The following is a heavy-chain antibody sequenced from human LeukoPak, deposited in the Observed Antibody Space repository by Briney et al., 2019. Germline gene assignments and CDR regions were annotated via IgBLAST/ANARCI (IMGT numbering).Heavy chain of an antibody. D-gene: IGHD5-24*01. CDR1: SGSISSYY. Sequence: PSETLSLTCTVSSGSISSYYWSWIRQPPGKGLEWIGYIYYSGSTNYNPSLKSRVTISVDTSKNQFSLKLSSVTAADTAVYYCARGWVEMATIGYYFDYWGQGTLVTVSS. V-gene: IGHV4-59*01. J-gene: IGHJ4*02. CDR2: IYYSGST. CDR3: ARGWVEMATIGYYFDY.